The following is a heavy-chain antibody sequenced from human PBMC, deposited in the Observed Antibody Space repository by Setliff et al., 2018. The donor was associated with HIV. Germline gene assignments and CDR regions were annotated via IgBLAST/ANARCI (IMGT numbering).Heavy chain of an antibody. CDR2: INHSGRT. V-gene: IGHV4-34*10. D-gene: IGHD3-22*01. CDR1: GGSFTNYF. Sequence: PSETLSLTCAVYGGSFTNYFWSWIRQSPGKGLEWIGEINHSGRTKYNPSLKSRVTMSVDTSKNQFSLKLSSVTAADTAVYYCARWPPHRSSDYDQEYYFDYWGQGTLVTVSS. CDR3: ARWPPHRSSDYDQEYYFDY. J-gene: IGHJ4*02.